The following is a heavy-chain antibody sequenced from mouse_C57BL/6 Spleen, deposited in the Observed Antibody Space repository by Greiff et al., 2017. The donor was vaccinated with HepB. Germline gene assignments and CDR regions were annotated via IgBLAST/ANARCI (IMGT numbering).Heavy chain of an antibody. Sequence: QVQLKQSGAELVKPGASVKISCKASGYAFSSYWMNWVKQRPGKGLEWIGQIYPGDGDTNYNGKFKGKATLTADKSSSTAYMQLSSLTSEDSAVYFCARGATTVVAIDYWGQGTTLTVSS. CDR2: IYPGDGDT. J-gene: IGHJ2*01. D-gene: IGHD1-1*01. CDR3: ARGATTVVAIDY. CDR1: GYAFSSYW. V-gene: IGHV1-80*01.